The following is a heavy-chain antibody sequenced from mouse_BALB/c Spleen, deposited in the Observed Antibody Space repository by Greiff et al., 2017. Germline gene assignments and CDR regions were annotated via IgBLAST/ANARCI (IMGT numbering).Heavy chain of an antibody. V-gene: IGHV10S3*01. CDR1: GFTFNTNA. CDR2: IRSKSNNYAT. CDR3: VREIPSRAMDY. J-gene: IGHJ4*01. Sequence: EVKLVETGGGLVQPKGSLKLSCAASGFTFNTNAMNWVRQAPGKGLEWVARIRSKSNNYATYYADSVKDRFTISRDDSQSMLYLQMNNLKTEDTAMYYCVREIPSRAMDYWGQGTSVTVSS.